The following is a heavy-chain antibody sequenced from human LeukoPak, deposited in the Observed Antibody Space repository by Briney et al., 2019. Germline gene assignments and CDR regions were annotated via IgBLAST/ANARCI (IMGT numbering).Heavy chain of an antibody. CDR2: ISAYNGNT. CDR3: ARTSWELNWFDP. D-gene: IGHD1-26*01. Sequence: ASVKVSCKASGYTFTSYGISWVRQALGQGLEWMGWISAYNGNTNYAQKLQGRVTMTTDTSTSTAYMELRSLRSDDTAVYYCARTSWELNWFDPWGQGTLVTVSS. J-gene: IGHJ5*02. CDR1: GYTFTSYG. V-gene: IGHV1-18*01.